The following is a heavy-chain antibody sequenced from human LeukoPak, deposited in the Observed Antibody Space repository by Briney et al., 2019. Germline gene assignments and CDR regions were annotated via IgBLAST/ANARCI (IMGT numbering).Heavy chain of an antibody. CDR2: LIGSSGST. V-gene: IGHV3-23*01. Sequence: GGSLRLSCAASGFTATNYAMSWVRQAPGKGLEWVSVLIGSSGSTDYADSVKGRFTISRDTAKNTLFLQMNSLRAEDTAIYYCAKGAYDYIEIGYFDSWGQGTLVTVSS. CDR1: GFTATNYA. J-gene: IGHJ4*02. CDR3: AKGAYDYIEIGYFDS. D-gene: IGHD5-12*01.